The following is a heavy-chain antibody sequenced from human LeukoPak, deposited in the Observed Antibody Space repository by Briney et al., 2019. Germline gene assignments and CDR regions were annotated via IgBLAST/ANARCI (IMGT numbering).Heavy chain of an antibody. CDR2: ISPNSGDT. Sequence: ASVKVSCKASGYTFTGYLMHWVRQAPGQGLEWMGWISPNSGDTKHAQKFQGGVTMTRDTSISTAYMEVSRLRSDDTAVYYCVRGLTTVATWLYLWGRGTLVTVSS. V-gene: IGHV1-2*02. J-gene: IGHJ2*01. D-gene: IGHD4-23*01. CDR1: GYTFTGYL. CDR3: VRGLTTVATWLYL.